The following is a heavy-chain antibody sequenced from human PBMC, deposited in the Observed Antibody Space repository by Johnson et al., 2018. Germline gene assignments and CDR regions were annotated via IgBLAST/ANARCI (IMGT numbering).Heavy chain of an antibody. D-gene: IGHD6-19*01. CDR3: ARGMHSSGWHPYYYYYYMDV. CDR2: ISSDGSNN. Sequence: QVQLVESGGGVVQPGRSLRLSCAASGFTFSSYTMHWVRQAPGKGLEWVAVISSDGSNNYYADSVKGRFTISRDNSKNTLYLQMNSLRGEDTAVYYCARGMHSSGWHPYYYYYYMDVWGKGTTVTVSS. J-gene: IGHJ6*03. V-gene: IGHV3-30-3*01. CDR1: GFTFSSYT.